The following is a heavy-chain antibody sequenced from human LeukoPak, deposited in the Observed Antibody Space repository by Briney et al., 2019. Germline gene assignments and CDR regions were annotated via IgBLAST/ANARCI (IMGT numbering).Heavy chain of an antibody. Sequence: GGSLRLSCAASGFTFSSYSMNWVRQAPGKGLEWVSSISSSSSYIYYADSVKGRFTISRDNAKHSLYLQMNSLRAEDTAVYYCARVDGDYYGSGSYYNSHYYFDYWGQGTLVTVSS. CDR1: GFTFSSYS. D-gene: IGHD3-10*01. CDR3: ARVDGDYYGSGSYYNSHYYFDY. J-gene: IGHJ4*02. CDR2: ISSSSSYI. V-gene: IGHV3-21*01.